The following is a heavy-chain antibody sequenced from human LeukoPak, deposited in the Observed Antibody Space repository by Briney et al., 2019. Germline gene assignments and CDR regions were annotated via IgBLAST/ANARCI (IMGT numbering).Heavy chain of an antibody. V-gene: IGHV6-1*01. D-gene: IGHD3-10*01. CDR3: ARVPILWFGELLYGDYYYGMDV. J-gene: IGHJ6*02. Sequence: SQTLSLTCAISGDSVSSNSAAWNWIRQSPSRGLEWLGRTYYRSKWYNDYAVSVKSRITINPDTSKNQFPLQLNSVTPEDTAVYYCARVPILWFGELLYGDYYYGMDVWGQGTTVTVSS. CDR1: GDSVSSNSAA. CDR2: TYYRSKWYN.